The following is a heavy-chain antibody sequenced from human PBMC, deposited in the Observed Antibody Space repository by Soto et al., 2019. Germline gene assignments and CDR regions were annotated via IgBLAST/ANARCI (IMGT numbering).Heavy chain of an antibody. CDR3: AKDSVGSSWYYFDY. CDR1: GFTFSTYT. CDR2: ISGSGGSP. Sequence: PGGSLRLSCVASGFTFSTYTMSWVRQAPGKGLEWVSVISGSGGSPSYADSVQGRFSISRDNYRNTLYPQMNNLRAEDTAVYYCAKDSVGSSWYYFDYWGQGTLVTVSS. V-gene: IGHV3-23*01. D-gene: IGHD6-13*01. J-gene: IGHJ4*02.